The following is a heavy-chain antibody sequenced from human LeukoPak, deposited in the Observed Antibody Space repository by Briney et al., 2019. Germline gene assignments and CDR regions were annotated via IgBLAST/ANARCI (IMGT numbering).Heavy chain of an antibody. Sequence: ASVKVSCKASGYTFTSYYMHWVRQAPGPGLEWMGIINPSGGSTSYAQKFQGRVTMTRDTSTSTVYMELSSLRSEDTAVYYCAREPRIAAMVQDAFDIWGQGTMVTVSS. D-gene: IGHD6-25*01. CDR1: GYTFTSYY. V-gene: IGHV1-46*01. CDR2: INPSGGST. J-gene: IGHJ3*02. CDR3: AREPRIAAMVQDAFDI.